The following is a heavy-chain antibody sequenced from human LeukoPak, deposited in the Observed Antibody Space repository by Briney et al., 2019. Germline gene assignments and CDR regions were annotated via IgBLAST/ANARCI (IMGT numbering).Heavy chain of an antibody. V-gene: IGHV3-48*04. Sequence: GGSLRLSCAASGFTFSSYSMNWVRQAPGKGLEWVSYISSSSSTIYYADSVKGRFTISRDNAKNSLYLQMNSLRAEDTAVYYCARDPNYYDSSTSNFDYWGQGTLVTVSS. D-gene: IGHD3-22*01. J-gene: IGHJ4*02. CDR1: GFTFSSYS. CDR2: ISSSSSTI. CDR3: ARDPNYYDSSTSNFDY.